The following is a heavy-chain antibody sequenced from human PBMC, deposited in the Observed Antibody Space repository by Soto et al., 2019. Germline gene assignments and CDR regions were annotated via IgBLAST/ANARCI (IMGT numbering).Heavy chain of an antibody. CDR1: GGSISSYY. V-gene: IGHV4-59*12. CDR2: IYYSGST. CDR3: ARESAQDYDFWSGYYRTAYSPTDYYGMDV. Sequence: SETLSLTCTVSGGSISSYYWSWIRQPPGKGLEWIGYIYYSGSTNYNPSLKSRVTISVDTSKNQFSLKLSSVTAADTAVYYCARESAQDYDFWSGYYRTAYSPTDYYGMDVWGQGTTVTVSS. J-gene: IGHJ6*02. D-gene: IGHD3-3*01.